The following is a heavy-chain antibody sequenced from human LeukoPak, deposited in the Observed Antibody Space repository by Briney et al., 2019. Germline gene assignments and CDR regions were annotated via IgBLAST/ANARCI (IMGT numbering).Heavy chain of an antibody. CDR2: INHSGSA. CDR1: SGYFRGYY. Sequence: PSETLSLTCCVYSGYFRGYYWNWIRPPPGKGLEWIGEINHSGSAKYKPSLSSRASLSLDTPKNQFSLNPSSVTAADTAVYYWARGRNTIFSSSGAFDVWGQGTMVSVSS. CDR3: ARGRNTIFSSSGAFDV. V-gene: IGHV4-34*01. J-gene: IGHJ3*01. D-gene: IGHD2-2*01.